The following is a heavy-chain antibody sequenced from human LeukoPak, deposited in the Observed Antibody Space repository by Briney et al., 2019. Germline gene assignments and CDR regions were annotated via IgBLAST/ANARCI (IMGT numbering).Heavy chain of an antibody. CDR1: GFIFSSYS. Sequence: GGSLRLSCAASGFIFSSYSMNWVRQAPGKGLEWVSYISSSSSPIYYADSVKGRFTISRDNARNSLYLQMYSLRAEDTAVYYCARDHHRRLYDSQARDTFDIWGQGTMVTVSS. V-gene: IGHV3-48*01. CDR2: ISSSSSPI. CDR3: ARDHHRRLYDSQARDTFDI. D-gene: IGHD3-22*01. J-gene: IGHJ3*02.